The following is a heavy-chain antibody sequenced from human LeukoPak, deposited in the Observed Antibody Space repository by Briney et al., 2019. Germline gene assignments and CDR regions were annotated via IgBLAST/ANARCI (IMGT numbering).Heavy chain of an antibody. V-gene: IGHV3-33*08. CDR3: ARDGGFYGSGSYYNVFDP. D-gene: IGHD3-10*01. CDR2: IWYDGSNK. CDR1: GFTVSYNY. J-gene: IGHJ5*02. Sequence: GGSLRLSCAASGFTVSYNYMSWVRQAPGKGLEWVALIWYDGSNKYYADSVKGRFTISRDNSKNTLYLQMNSLRAEDTAVYYCARDGGFYGSGSYYNVFDPWGQGTLVTVSS.